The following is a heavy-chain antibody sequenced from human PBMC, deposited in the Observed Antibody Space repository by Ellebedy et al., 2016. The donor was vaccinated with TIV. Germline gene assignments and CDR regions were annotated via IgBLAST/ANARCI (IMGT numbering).Heavy chain of an antibody. CDR3: AGLGSLDAFDI. Sequence: SVKVSXXASGGTFSSYAISWVRQAPGQGLEWMGGIIPIFGTANYAQKFQGRVTITADESTSTAYMELSSLRSEDTAVYYCAGLGSLDAFDIWGQGTMVTVSS. CDR1: GGTFSSYA. V-gene: IGHV1-69*13. J-gene: IGHJ3*02. D-gene: IGHD1-26*01. CDR2: IIPIFGTA.